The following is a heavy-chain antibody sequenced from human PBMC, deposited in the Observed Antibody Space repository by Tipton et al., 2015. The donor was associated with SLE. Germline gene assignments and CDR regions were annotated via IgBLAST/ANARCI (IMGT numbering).Heavy chain of an antibody. V-gene: IGHV4-39*01. Sequence: TLSLTCTVSDDSISSSSYYWGWIRQPPGKGLEWIGSISYSGSTYYKPSLKSRVTVSVDTSKSQFSLKLSSVTAADTAVYYCARGGSYYDSSGFDYWGQGTLVTVSS. CDR1: DDSISSSSYY. J-gene: IGHJ4*02. D-gene: IGHD3-22*01. CDR3: ARGGSYYDSSGFDY. CDR2: ISYSGST.